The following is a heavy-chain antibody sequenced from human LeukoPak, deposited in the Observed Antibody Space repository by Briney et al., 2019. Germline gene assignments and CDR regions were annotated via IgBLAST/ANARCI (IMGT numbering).Heavy chain of an antibody. D-gene: IGHD3-10*01. CDR2: IIPIFGTA. Sequence: ASVKVYCKASGGTFSSYAISWVREAPGQGLEWMGGIIPIFGTANYAQKFQGRVTITADKSTSTAYMELSSLRSEDTAVYYCARDSTMVRGVIWDYYYGMDVWGKGTTVTVSS. CDR3: ARDSTMVRGVIWDYYYGMDV. CDR1: GGTFSSYA. J-gene: IGHJ6*04. V-gene: IGHV1-69*06.